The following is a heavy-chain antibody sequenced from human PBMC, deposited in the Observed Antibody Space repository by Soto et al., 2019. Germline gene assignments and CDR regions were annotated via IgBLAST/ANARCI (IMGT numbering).Heavy chain of an antibody. J-gene: IGHJ4*02. CDR3: SRAVGGFTYGYPDY. Sequence: GSCPTLVNPTQTLTLTCTFSGFSLSTTGMCVSWIRQPPGKALEWLALIDWADDKYYSTSLKTRLTISKDTSKNQVVLTMTNVEPVDTATYFCSRAVGGFTYGYPDYWGQGTLVTVSS. CDR2: IDWADDK. CDR1: GFSLSTTGMC. V-gene: IGHV2-70*01. D-gene: IGHD5-18*01.